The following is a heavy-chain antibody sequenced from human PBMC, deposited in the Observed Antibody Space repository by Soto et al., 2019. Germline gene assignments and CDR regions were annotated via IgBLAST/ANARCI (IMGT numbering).Heavy chain of an antibody. V-gene: IGHV6-1*01. Sequence: PSQTLSLTCAISGDSVSSNSAAWNWISQSPSRGLEWLGRTYYRSKWYNDYAVSVKSRITINPDTSKNQFSLQLNSVTPEDTAVYYCARDRGTDQLLYYYYGMDVWGQGTTVTVSS. D-gene: IGHD2-2*02. CDR3: ARDRGTDQLLYYYYGMDV. CDR2: TYYRSKWYN. J-gene: IGHJ6*02. CDR1: GDSVSSNSAA.